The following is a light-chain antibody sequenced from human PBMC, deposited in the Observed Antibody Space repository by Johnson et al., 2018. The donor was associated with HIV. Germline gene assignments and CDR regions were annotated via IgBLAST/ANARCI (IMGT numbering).Light chain of an antibody. Sequence: QSVLTQPPSVSAAPGQKVTISCSGSSSNIGNNYVSWYQQLPGTAPKLLIYDNTKRPSGIPDRFSGSKSGTSATLGITGLQAGDEADYYCGTWHSALGGGGVFGTGTRVTVL. CDR1: SSNIGNNY. CDR3: GTWHSALGGGGV. J-gene: IGLJ1*01. CDR2: DNT. V-gene: IGLV1-51*01.